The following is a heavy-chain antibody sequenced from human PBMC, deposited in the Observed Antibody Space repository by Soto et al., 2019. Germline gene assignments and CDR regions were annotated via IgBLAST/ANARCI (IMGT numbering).Heavy chain of an antibody. CDR1: GYTFTSYD. Sequence: ASVKVSCKASGYTFTSYDINWVRQATGQGLEWMGWMNPNSGNTGYAQKFQGRVTITADESTSTAYMELSSLRSEDTAVYYCARAVSAAAGPDYWGQGTLVTVSS. D-gene: IGHD6-13*01. J-gene: IGHJ4*02. CDR2: MNPNSGNT. V-gene: IGHV1-8*01. CDR3: ARAVSAAAGPDY.